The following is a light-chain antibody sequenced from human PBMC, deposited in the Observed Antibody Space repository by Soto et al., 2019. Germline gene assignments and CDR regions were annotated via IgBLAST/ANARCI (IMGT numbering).Light chain of an antibody. CDR3: QQYGTSPALT. Sequence: EIVLTQSPGTLSLSPGERATLSCRARQSVSTNYLAWYQQKPGQAPRHLIYGASSRAPGIPDRFSGSGSGTDFTLTISRLEPEDFAVYYCQQYGTSPALTFGGGTKVEIK. J-gene: IGKJ4*01. CDR2: GAS. CDR1: QSVSTNY. V-gene: IGKV3-20*01.